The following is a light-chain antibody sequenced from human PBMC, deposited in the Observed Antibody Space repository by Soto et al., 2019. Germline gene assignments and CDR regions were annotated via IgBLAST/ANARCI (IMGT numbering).Light chain of an antibody. J-gene: IGLJ1*01. CDR1: SSDVGVYNY. Sequence: QSVLTQPASVSGSPGQSITISCTGTSSDVGVYNYVSWYQQHPGKAPKPMIYEVSNRPSGVSNRFSGSKSGNTASLTISGLQAEDEADYYCKSYTSSSTYVFGAGTKLTVL. V-gene: IGLV2-14*01. CDR2: EVS. CDR3: KSYTSSSTYV.